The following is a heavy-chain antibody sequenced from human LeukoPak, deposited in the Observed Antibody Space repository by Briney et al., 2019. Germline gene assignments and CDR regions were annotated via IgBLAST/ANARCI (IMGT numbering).Heavy chain of an antibody. V-gene: IGHV3-9*01. D-gene: IGHD6-19*01. J-gene: IGHJ4*02. CDR1: GFTFDDYA. Sequence: GRSLRLSCAASGFTFDDYAMHWVRQAPGKGLEWVSGISWNSGSIGYADSAKGRFTFSRGNAKNSLYLQMNSLRAEDTALYYCAKVKYSSGWYPYYFDYWGQGTLVTVSS. CDR3: AKVKYSSGWYPYYFDY. CDR2: ISWNSGSI.